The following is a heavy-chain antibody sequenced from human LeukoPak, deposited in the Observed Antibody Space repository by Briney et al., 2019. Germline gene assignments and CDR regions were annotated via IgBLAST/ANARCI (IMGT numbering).Heavy chain of an antibody. Sequence: GGSLRLSCAASGFTFSSYSMNWVRQAPGKGLEWVSYISSSSGTIYYADSVKGRFTISRDNAKNSLYLQMNSLRAEDTAVYYCARSEWELLFDIWGQGTMVTVSS. CDR2: ISSSSGTI. CDR1: GFTFSSYS. J-gene: IGHJ3*02. CDR3: ARSEWELLFDI. D-gene: IGHD1-26*01. V-gene: IGHV3-48*01.